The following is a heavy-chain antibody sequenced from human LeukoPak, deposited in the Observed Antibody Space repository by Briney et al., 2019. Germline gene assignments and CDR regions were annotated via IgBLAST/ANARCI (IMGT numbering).Heavy chain of an antibody. CDR1: GFTFSSYA. CDR3: ARARWLRLYDAFDI. V-gene: IGHV3-30-3*01. Sequence: GGSLRLSCAASGFTFSSYAMHWVRQAPGKGLEWVAVISYDGSNKYYADSVKGRFTISRDNSKNTLYLQMNCLRAEDTAVYYCARARWLRLYDAFDIWGQGTMVTVSS. D-gene: IGHD5-12*01. CDR2: ISYDGSNK. J-gene: IGHJ3*02.